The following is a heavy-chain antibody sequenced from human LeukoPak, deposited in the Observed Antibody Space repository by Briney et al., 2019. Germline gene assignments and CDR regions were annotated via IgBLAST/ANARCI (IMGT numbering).Heavy chain of an antibody. V-gene: IGHV4-39*07. CDR1: GGSISSGDYY. CDR2: IYHSGST. D-gene: IGHD3-10*01. J-gene: IGHJ4*02. Sequence: SETLSLTCTVSGGSISSGDYYWGWIRQPPGKGLEWIGSIYHSGSTYYNPSLKSRVTISVDTSKNQFSLKLSSVTAADTAVYYCARGSAYGSGSYTDYWGQGTLVTVSS. CDR3: ARGSAYGSGSYTDY.